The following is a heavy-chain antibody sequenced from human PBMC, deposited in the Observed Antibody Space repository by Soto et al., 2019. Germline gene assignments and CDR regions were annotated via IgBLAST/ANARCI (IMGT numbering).Heavy chain of an antibody. D-gene: IGHD2-21*02. V-gene: IGHV5-51*01. CDR3: SRDRDFGGNSEDFDI. CDR1: GYSFSTYW. CDR2: IYPSESNA. J-gene: IGHJ3*02. Sequence: GESLKISCKPSGYSFSTYWIAWMRQMPGKGMEWMGIIYPSESNARYNPSFQGKVTISADKSINTAYLQWSSLKASDTAMYYCSRDRDFGGNSEDFDIWGQGTMVTV.